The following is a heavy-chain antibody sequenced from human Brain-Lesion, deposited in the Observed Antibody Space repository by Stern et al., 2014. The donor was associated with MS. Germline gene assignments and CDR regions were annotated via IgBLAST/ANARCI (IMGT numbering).Heavy chain of an antibody. V-gene: IGHV4-61*02. J-gene: IGHJ6*02. CDR1: GGSISSGGYY. CDR2: IFNSGST. CDR3: ARGRVVPGFQYYATDV. D-gene: IGHD2-2*01. Sequence: QVQLQESGPGLVKPSQTLSLSCTVSGGSISSGGYYWSWIRQPAGKGLEWIGRIFNSGSTSYNPSLKSRVTIPIAPSKNQFSLRLTSMTAADTAVYYCARGRVVPGFQYYATDVWGQGTTVIVSS.